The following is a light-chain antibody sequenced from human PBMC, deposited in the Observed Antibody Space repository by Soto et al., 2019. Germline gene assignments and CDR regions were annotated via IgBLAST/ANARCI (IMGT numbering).Light chain of an antibody. CDR1: QSVSIW. J-gene: IGKJ1*01. Sequence: DIQMTQSPSTLSASVGDRVTITCRASQSVSIWLAWYQQKPGVAPNLLIYAASNLGSGVTSRFSGSGFGTEFTLTISSLQPDDFATYYCQQYNTSSGTFGQGTKVEIK. CDR3: QQYNTSSGT. V-gene: IGKV1-5*01. CDR2: AAS.